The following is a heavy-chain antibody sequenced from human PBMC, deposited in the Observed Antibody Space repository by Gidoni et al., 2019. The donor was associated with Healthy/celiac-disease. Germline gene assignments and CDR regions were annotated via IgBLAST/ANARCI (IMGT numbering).Heavy chain of an antibody. CDR3: AKDSRIFGVVIIGYFDL. CDR2: ISGSGGST. Sequence: EVQLLESGGGLVQPGGSLRLSCAASGFTFSSYAMSWVRQAPGKGLEWVSAISGSGGSTYYADSVKGRFTTSRDNSKNTLYLQMNSLRAEDTAVYYCAKDSRIFGVVIIGYFDLWGRGTLVTVSS. D-gene: IGHD3-3*01. J-gene: IGHJ2*01. CDR1: GFTFSSYA. V-gene: IGHV3-23*01.